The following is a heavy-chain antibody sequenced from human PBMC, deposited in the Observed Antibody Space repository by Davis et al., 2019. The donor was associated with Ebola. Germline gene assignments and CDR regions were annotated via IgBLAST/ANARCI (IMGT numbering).Heavy chain of an antibody. CDR1: GFTFSSYW. CDR2: INSDGSST. V-gene: IGHV3-74*01. J-gene: IGHJ4*02. Sequence: GESLKISCAASGFTFSSYWMHWVRQAPGKGLVWVSRINSDGSSTYYADSVKGRFTISRDNSKNTLYLQMSSLRAEDTAVYYCVKSEYRELLPPYFDYWGQGTLVTVSS. D-gene: IGHD1-26*01. CDR3: VKSEYRELLPPYFDY.